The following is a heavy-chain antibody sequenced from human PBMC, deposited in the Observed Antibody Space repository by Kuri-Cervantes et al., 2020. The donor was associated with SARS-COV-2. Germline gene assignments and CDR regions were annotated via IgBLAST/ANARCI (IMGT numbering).Heavy chain of an antibody. V-gene: IGHV3-74*01. J-gene: IGHJ4*02. Sequence: ETLSLTCAASGFTLSGHWIHWVRQAPGKGLVWVSRINPDGSYTNNADSVKGRFTLSRDNAKNMLFLQMNSLRAEDPAVYYCVRGGDHWNFDYWGQGTLDTVSS. CDR2: INPDGSYT. D-gene: IGHD1-1*01. CDR1: GFTLSGHW. CDR3: VRGGDHWNFDY.